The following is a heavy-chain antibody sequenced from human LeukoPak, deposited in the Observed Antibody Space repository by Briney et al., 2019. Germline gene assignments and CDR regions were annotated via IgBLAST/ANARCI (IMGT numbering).Heavy chain of an antibody. D-gene: IGHD5-12*01. J-gene: IGHJ3*02. CDR1: GGSIRSGDYY. Sequence: SETLSLTCTVSGGSIRSGDYYWSWIRQTPGKGLEWIGYIYYSGSTFYNPSLKSRVTISVDTSKNQFSLKLSSVTAADTAVYYCAREVAVVATFDIWGQGTMVTVSS. V-gene: IGHV4-30-4*08. CDR2: IYYSGST. CDR3: AREVAVVATFDI.